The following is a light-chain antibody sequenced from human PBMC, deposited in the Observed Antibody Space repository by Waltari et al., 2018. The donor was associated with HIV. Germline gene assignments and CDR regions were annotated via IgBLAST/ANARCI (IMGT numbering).Light chain of an antibody. J-gene: IGKJ3*01. CDR2: VGS. CDR1: ESVSRTY. CDR3: QQYGGSPIFT. Sequence: EILLTQSPGTLSLSPGERAILSCRASESVSRTYLAWYQQQPGQAPSLRISVGSNRATGIPDRFRGSGSGTDFTLTISRLEPEDFAVYYCQQYGGSPIFTFGPGTKVEIK. V-gene: IGKV3-20*01.